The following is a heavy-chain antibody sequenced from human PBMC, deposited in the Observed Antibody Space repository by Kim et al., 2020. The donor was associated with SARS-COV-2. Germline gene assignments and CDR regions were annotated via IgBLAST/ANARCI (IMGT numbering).Heavy chain of an antibody. CDR2: INTKNGGT. CDR1: GYTFTGYY. D-gene: IGHD1-7*01. CDR3: ALRADWSYAAAY. Sequence: ASVKVSCKASGYTFTGYYMHWVRQAPGQGLEWMGWINTKNGGTNYAQKFQGRVSMTRDTSISTAYMELSSLRSDDTAVFYCALRADWSYAAAYWGQGTL. J-gene: IGHJ4*02. V-gene: IGHV1-2*02.